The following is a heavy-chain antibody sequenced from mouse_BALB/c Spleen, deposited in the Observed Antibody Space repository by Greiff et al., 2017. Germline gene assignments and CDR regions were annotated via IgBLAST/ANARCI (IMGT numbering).Heavy chain of an antibody. CDR2: INPGSGGT. CDR1: GYAFTNYL. J-gene: IGHJ2*01. D-gene: IGHD2-2*01. Sequence: VQLQESGAELVRPGTSVKVSCKASGYAFTNYLIEWVKQRPGQGLEWIGVINPGSGGTNYNEKFKGKATLTADKSSSTAYMQLSSLTSDDSAVYFCARSRAVAGYAYFDYWGQGTTLTVSS. V-gene: IGHV1-54*01. CDR3: ARSRAVAGYAYFDY.